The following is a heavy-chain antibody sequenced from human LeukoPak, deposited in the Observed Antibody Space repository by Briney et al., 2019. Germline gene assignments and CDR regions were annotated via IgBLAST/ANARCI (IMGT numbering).Heavy chain of an antibody. CDR1: GFTFSNAW. CDR3: TTDISGDSIN. Sequence: GGSLRLSCAASGFTFSNAWMNWVRQAPGKGLEWVGRIKSKAYGGTTDYAAPVKGRFTISRDDSKNTLYLQMNSLKTEDTAVYYCTTDISGDSINWGQGTLVTVSS. V-gene: IGHV3-15*07. CDR2: IKSKAYGGTT. J-gene: IGHJ4*02. D-gene: IGHD4-17*01.